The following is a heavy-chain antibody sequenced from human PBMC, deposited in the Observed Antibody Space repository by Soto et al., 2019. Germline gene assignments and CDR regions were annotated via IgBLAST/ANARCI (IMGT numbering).Heavy chain of an antibody. CDR3: ARAQASEWLLDYYYYGMDV. J-gene: IGHJ6*02. CDR1: GDSVSSNSAA. CDR2: TYYRSKWYN. V-gene: IGHV6-1*01. D-gene: IGHD3-3*01. Sequence: SQTLSLTCAISGDSVSSNSAAWNWIRQSPSRGLEWLGRTYYRSKWYNDYAVSVKSRITINPDTSKNQFSLQLNSVTPEDTAVYYCARAQASEWLLDYYYYGMDVWGQGTTVTVSS.